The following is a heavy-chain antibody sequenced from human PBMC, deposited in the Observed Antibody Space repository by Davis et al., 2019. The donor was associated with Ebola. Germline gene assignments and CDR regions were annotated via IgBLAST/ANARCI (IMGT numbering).Heavy chain of an antibody. D-gene: IGHD2-2*02. CDR1: GFTFSDYY. Sequence: MPGGSLRLSCAASGFTFSDYYMSWIRQPPGKGLEWIGEINHSGSTNYNPSLKSRVTISVDTSKNQFSLKLSSVTAADTAVYYCARKCSSTSCYNYWGQGTLVTVSS. CDR2: INHSGST. CDR3: ARKCSSTSCYNY. J-gene: IGHJ4*02. V-gene: IGHV4-34*01.